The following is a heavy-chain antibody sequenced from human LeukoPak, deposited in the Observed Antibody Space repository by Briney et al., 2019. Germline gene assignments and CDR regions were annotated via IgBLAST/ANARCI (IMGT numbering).Heavy chain of an antibody. Sequence: SAKVSCKASGGTFSSYAISWVRQAPGQGLEWMGGIIPIFGTANYAQKFQGRVTITADESTSTAYMELSSLRSEDTAVYYCARVPTHYDSSGYYVYFFDYWGQGTLVTVSS. CDR3: ARVPTHYDSSGYYVYFFDY. J-gene: IGHJ4*02. D-gene: IGHD3-22*01. CDR2: IIPIFGTA. V-gene: IGHV1-69*13. CDR1: GGTFSSYA.